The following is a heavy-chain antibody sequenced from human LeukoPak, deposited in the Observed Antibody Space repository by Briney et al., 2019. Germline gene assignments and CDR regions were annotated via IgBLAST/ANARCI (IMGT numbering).Heavy chain of an antibody. CDR1: GGSISSSSYC. J-gene: IGHJ4*02. CDR2: IYYSGST. V-gene: IGHV4-39*07. D-gene: IGHD2-2*01. CDR3: ASSSYPAFDY. Sequence: SETLSLTCTVSGGSISSSSYCWGWIRQPPGKGLEWIGSIYYSGSTYYNPSLKSRVTISVDTSKNQFSLKLSSVTAADTAVYYCASSSYPAFDYWGQGTLVTVSS.